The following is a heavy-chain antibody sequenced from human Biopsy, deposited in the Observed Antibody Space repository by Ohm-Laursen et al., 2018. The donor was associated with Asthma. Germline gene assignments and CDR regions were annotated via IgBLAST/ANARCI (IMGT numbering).Heavy chain of an antibody. J-gene: IGHJ5*02. CDR1: GFTLSDYY. V-gene: IGHV3-11*01. CDR3: AKWGHGYGDYVGYLDP. CDR2: ISSGGGTI. D-gene: IGHD4-17*01. Sequence: SLRLSCAASGFTLSDYYISWIRQAPGKGLEWVSDISSGGGTIDYADSVKGRFTISRNISTNTVYLQMDSLSADDTAVYYCAKWGHGYGDYVGYLDPWGQGTLVTVSS.